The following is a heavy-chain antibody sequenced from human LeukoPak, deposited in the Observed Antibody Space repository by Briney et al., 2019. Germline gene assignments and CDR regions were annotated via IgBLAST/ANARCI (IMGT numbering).Heavy chain of an antibody. J-gene: IGHJ4*02. CDR3: AKGSYGGRPYYFDY. CDR1: GFTFRNYA. D-gene: IGHD3-16*01. Sequence: GGSLRLSCAASGFTFRNYAMTWVRQAPGKGLDWVSAVDSTGEYTWHADSVRGRPTISRDNSKNTVYLQMDSLRAEDSAIYYCAKGSYGGRPYYFDYWGQGALVTVSS. V-gene: IGHV3-23*01. CDR2: VDSTGEYT.